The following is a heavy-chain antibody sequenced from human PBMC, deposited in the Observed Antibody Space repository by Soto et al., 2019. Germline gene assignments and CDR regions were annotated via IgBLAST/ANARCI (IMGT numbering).Heavy chain of an antibody. CDR2: ISINGGSSNGGSK. CDR3: AREAAAAPYYYYYYYMDV. Sequence: GGSLRLSCSASGFTFSSYAMHWVRQAPGKGLEYVSAISINGGSSNGGSKYYADSVKGRFTISRDNSKNTLYLQMSSLRAEDTAVYYCAREAAAAPYYYYYYYMDVWGKGTTVTVSS. D-gene: IGHD2-2*01. CDR1: GFTFSSYA. V-gene: IGHV3-64D*08. J-gene: IGHJ6*03.